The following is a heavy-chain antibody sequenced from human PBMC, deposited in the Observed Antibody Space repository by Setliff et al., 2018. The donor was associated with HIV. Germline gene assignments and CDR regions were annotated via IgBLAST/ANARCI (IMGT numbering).Heavy chain of an antibody. D-gene: IGHD5-18*01. CDR3: ARVWKWLHYFDY. CDR2: ISAYNGNT. CDR1: GYTFTSYG. Sequence: ASVKVSCKASGYTFTSYGISWVRQAPGQGLEWMGWISAYNGNTNYAQKLQGRVTMTTDTSTSTVYMELSSLRSEDTAVYYCARVWKWLHYFDYWGQGTLVTVSS. J-gene: IGHJ4*02. V-gene: IGHV1-18*01.